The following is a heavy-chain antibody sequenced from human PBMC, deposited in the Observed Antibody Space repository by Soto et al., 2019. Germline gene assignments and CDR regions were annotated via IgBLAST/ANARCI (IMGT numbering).Heavy chain of an antibody. CDR2: MYYGGRT. D-gene: IGHD3-10*01. CDR3: ASGGGELGY. V-gene: IGHV4-59*08. Sequence: SETLSLTCTVSGGSISSYYWSWIRQPPGKGLEWIGYMYYGGRTNYNPSLKSRVTISVDTSKMQVSLKLSSVTAEDTAVYYCASGGGELGYWGQGTLVTVSS. J-gene: IGHJ4*02. CDR1: GGSISSYY.